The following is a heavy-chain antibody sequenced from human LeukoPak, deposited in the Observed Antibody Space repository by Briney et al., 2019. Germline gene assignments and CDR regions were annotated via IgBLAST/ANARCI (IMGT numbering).Heavy chain of an antibody. V-gene: IGHV5-51*01. CDR1: GYSFSNYW. CDR3: AASTYGSGSYVGFDS. J-gene: IGHJ4*02. Sequence: GESLKISCKGSGYSFSNYWIGWVRQMPGKGLEWMGIIYPGDSDTRYSPSFQGQVTISADKSVSTTYLQWSRLKASETALYYCAASTYGSGSYVGFDSWGQGTLVSVSS. CDR2: IYPGDSDT. D-gene: IGHD3-10*01.